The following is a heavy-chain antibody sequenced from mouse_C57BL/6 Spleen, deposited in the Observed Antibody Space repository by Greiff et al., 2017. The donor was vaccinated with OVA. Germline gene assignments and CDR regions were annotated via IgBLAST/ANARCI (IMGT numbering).Heavy chain of an antibody. CDR2: IRLKSDNYAT. CDR1: GFTFSNYW. J-gene: IGHJ3*01. Sequence: EVMLVESGGGLVQPGGSMKLSCVASGFTFSNYWMNWVRQSPEKGLEWVAQIRLKSDNYATHYAESVKGRFTISRDDSKSSVYLQMNNLRAEDTGIYYCTVYGYDVGFAYWGQGTLVTVSA. CDR3: TVYGYDVGFAY. V-gene: IGHV6-3*01. D-gene: IGHD2-2*01.